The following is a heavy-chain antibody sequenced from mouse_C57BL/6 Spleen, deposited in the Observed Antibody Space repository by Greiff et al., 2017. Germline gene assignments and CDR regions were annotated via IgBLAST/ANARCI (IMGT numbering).Heavy chain of an antibody. V-gene: IGHV7-3*01. CDR2: IRNKANGYTT. Sequence: DVKLVASGGGLVQPGGSLSLSCAASGFTFTDYYMSWVRQPPGKALEWLGFIRNKANGYTTEYSASVKGRFTISRDNSQSILYLQMNDLRAEDSATYYCARYNYYGSSYHYYAMDYWGQGTSVTVSS. CDR3: ARYNYYGSSYHYYAMDY. J-gene: IGHJ4*01. D-gene: IGHD1-1*01. CDR1: GFTFTDYY.